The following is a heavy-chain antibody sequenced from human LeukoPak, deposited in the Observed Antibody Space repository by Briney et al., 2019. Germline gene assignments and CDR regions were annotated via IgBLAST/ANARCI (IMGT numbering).Heavy chain of an antibody. Sequence: ARSLTLTCAASGFTYSHYGMHWVRQAPGKGLEWVAVICSDGSGKYYADPVKRRFTIFRDNSRKIVYPLMNIPSGEDTAVYFCAKDSQRGFDHSKPLENWGQGNLVTVSS. CDR3: AKDSQRGFDHSKPLEN. D-gene: IGHD3-9*01. CDR2: ICSDGSGK. CDR1: GFTYSHYG. J-gene: IGHJ4*02. V-gene: IGHV3-33*06.